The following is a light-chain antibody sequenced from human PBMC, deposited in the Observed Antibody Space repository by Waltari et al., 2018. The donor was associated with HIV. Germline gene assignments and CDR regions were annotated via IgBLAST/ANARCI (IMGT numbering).Light chain of an antibody. V-gene: IGLV1-44*01. CDR2: GNY. Sequence: QSVVTQSPSVSGTPGQTVTISCSGSTSNIGIKTVNWYQHLPGTAPKRLIYGNYQRPSGVPDRFSASKSGTSASLAISGLQSEDEADYYCASWDASLNGWVFGGGTKLTVL. CDR3: ASWDASLNGWV. CDR1: TSNIGIKT. J-gene: IGLJ3*02.